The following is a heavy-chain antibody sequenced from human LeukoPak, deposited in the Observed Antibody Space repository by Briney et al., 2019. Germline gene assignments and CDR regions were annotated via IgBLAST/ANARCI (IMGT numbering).Heavy chain of an antibody. V-gene: IGHV3-13*01. D-gene: IGHD3-10*01. CDR2: IGTAGDT. Sequence: PGGSLRLSCAASGFTFSSYDMHWVRQATGKGLEWVSAIGTAGDTYYPGSVKGRFTISRENAKNSLYLQMNSLRAGDTAVYYCARSPARGAYNYYFDYWGQGTLVTVSS. J-gene: IGHJ4*02. CDR1: GFTFSSYD. CDR3: ARSPARGAYNYYFDY.